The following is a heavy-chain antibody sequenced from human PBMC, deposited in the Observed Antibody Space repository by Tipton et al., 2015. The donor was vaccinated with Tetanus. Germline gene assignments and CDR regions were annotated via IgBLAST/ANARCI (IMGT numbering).Heavy chain of an antibody. CDR2: INTHNGDT. Sequence: QSGPEVKKPGASVKVSCKSSGYTFTGYDVSWVRQAPGQGLEWMGWINTHNGDTNYAQRFEGRVTMTTGTSTTTAYMELRGLRSDDTAVYFCVRDKLGGITGFDHWGQGTLVTVSS. V-gene: IGHV1-18*01. CDR1: GYTFTGYD. D-gene: IGHD1-26*01. J-gene: IGHJ4*02. CDR3: VRDKLGGITGFDH.